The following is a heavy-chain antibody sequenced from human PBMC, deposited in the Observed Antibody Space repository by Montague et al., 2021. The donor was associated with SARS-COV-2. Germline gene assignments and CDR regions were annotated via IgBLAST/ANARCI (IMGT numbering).Heavy chain of an antibody. V-gene: IGHV3-23*03. J-gene: IGHJ6*02. D-gene: IGHD6-19*01. CDR3: AKELALAGQYYSYGMDV. CDR1: GFTSGNYA. Sequence: SLRLSCAASGFTSGNYAMNWVRQAPGKGLEWVSIIYSGGNTIDYAESVKGRFTISRDNSKNMLYLQMNSLRAEDTAVYYCAKELALAGQYYSYGMDVWGQGTTVTVSS. CDR2: IYSGGNTI.